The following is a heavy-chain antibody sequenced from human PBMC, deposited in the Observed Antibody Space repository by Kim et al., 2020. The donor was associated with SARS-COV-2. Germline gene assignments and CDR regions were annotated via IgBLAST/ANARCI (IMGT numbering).Heavy chain of an antibody. CDR3: TTRQRGIDY. D-gene: IGHD5-18*01. V-gene: IGHV3-15*01. CDR2: GTT. Sequence: GTTDYAAPVKGRFTISREDSKNTLYLQMNSLKSEETAVYYWTTRQRGIDYWGHGTLVTVSS. J-gene: IGHJ4*01.